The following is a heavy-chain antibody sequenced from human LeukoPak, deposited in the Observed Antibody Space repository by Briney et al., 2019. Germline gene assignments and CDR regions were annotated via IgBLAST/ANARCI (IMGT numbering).Heavy chain of an antibody. CDR1: GGTFSSYA. J-gene: IGHJ4*02. V-gene: IGHV1-69*04. CDR3: ARAFVVVTAPFDY. D-gene: IGHD2-21*02. Sequence: GASVKVSCKASGGTFSSYAISWVRQAPGQGLEWMGRITPIFGIANYAQKFQGRVTITADKSTSTAYMELSSLRSEDTAVYYCARAFVVVTAPFDYWGQGTLVTVSS. CDR2: ITPIFGIA.